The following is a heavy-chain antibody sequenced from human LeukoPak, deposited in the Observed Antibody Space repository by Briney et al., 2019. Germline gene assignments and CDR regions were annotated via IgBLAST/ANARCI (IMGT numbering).Heavy chain of an antibody. J-gene: IGHJ4*02. D-gene: IGHD5-12*01. V-gene: IGHV1-69*05. Sequence: SVKVSCKASGGTFSSYAISWVRQAPGQGLEWMGGIIPIFGTANYAQKFQGRVTITTDESTSTAYMELSSLRSEDTAVYYCARGEDPYSYFDYWGQGTLVTVSS. CDR3: ARGEDPYSYFDY. CDR1: GGTFSSYA. CDR2: IIPIFGTA.